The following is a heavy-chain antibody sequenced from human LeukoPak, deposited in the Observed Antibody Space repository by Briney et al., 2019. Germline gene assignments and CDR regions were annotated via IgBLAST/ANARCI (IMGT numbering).Heavy chain of an antibody. J-gene: IGHJ4*02. CDR3: AREVDCSGGSCYSHLDY. D-gene: IGHD2-15*01. CDR2: MNPNSGNT. CDR1: GYTFTSYD. V-gene: IGHV1-8*01. Sequence: ASVKVSCKASGYTFTSYDINWVRQATGQGLEWMGWMNPNSGNTGYAQKFQGRVTMTRNTSVSTAYMELSSLRSEDTAVYYCAREVDCSGGSCYSHLDYWGQGTLVTVSS.